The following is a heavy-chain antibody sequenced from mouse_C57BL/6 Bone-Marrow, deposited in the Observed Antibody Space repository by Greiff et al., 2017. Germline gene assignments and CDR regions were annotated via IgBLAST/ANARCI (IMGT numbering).Heavy chain of an antibody. CDR3: ARGGVTGYYFDY. CDR2: INPNNGGT. CDR1: GYTFTDYY. D-gene: IGHD2-1*01. V-gene: IGHV1-26*01. Sequence: EVQLQQSGPELVKPGASVKISCKASGYTFTDYYMNWVKQSHGKSLEWIGDINPNNGGTSYNQKFKGKATLTVDKSSSTAYMELRSLTSEDSAVYYCARGGVTGYYFDYWGQGTTLTVSS. J-gene: IGHJ2*01.